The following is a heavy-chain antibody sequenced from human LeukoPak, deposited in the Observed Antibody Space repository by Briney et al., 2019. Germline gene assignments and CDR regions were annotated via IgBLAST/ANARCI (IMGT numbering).Heavy chain of an antibody. J-gene: IGHJ4*02. D-gene: IGHD4-11*01. CDR1: GFTFDDYA. CDR3: AKDRVQDYIRYFDY. Sequence: QAGGSLRLSCAASGFTFDDYAIHWVRQAPGKGLEWVSGISWNSGSIGYADSVKGRFTISRDNSKNTLYLQMNSLRAEDTAVYYCAKDRVQDYIRYFDYWGQGTLVTVSS. V-gene: IGHV3-9*01. CDR2: ISWNSGSI.